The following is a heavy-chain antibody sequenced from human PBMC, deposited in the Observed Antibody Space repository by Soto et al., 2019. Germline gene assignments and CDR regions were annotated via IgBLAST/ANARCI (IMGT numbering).Heavy chain of an antibody. V-gene: IGHV3-23*01. J-gene: IGHJ5*02. CDR1: GFPFSSYA. D-gene: IGHD4-17*01. CDR2: ISGSGGST. Sequence: GGSLRLSCAASGFPFSSYAMSWVRQAPGKGLEWVSAISGSGGSTYYADSVKGRFTISGDNSKNTLYLQMNSLRAEDTAVYYCAKRYGGSLFDPWGQGTLVTVSS. CDR3: AKRYGGSLFDP.